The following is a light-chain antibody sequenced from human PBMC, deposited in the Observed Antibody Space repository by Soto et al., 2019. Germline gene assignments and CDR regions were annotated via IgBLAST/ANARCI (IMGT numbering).Light chain of an antibody. CDR2: AAS. V-gene: IGKV1-39*01. CDR1: QSIASH. Sequence: DIQMTQSPSSLSASVGDRVTITCRASQSIASHLNWYQLKPGKAPKLLIFAASSLLSGVPSRFSGSGSGTDFTLTITSLQPEDSATYSCQHSHSAPLTFGGGTKVQIK. J-gene: IGKJ4*01. CDR3: QHSHSAPLT.